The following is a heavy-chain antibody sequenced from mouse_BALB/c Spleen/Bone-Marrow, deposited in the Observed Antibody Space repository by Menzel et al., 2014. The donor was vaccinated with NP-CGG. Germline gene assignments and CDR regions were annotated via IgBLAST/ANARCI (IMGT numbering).Heavy chain of an antibody. CDR3: ARWGKLGRGYFDV. D-gene: IGHD4-1*01. CDR2: IDPANGNT. Sequence: EVQGVESGAELVKPGASVKLSCTASGFNIKDAYMHWVKQRPEQGPEWIGRIDPANGNTKYDPKFQGKATITADTSSNTAYLQLSSLTSEDTAVYYCARWGKLGRGYFDVWGAGTTVTVSS. CDR1: GFNIKDAY. J-gene: IGHJ1*01. V-gene: IGHV14-3*02.